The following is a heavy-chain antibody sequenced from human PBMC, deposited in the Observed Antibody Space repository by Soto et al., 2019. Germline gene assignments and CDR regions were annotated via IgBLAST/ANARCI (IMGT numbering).Heavy chain of an antibody. CDR1: GFTFSSYG. D-gene: IGHD4-17*01. CDR2: IWYDGSNK. V-gene: IGHV3-33*01. Sequence: QVQLVESGGGVVQPGRSLRLSCAASGFTFSSYGMHWVRQAPGKGLEWVAVIWYDGSNKYYADSVKGRFTISRDNSKNTLYLQMNSLRAEDTAVYYCASLRSTVKVDPPESFEYWGQGTLVTVSS. CDR3: ASLRSTVKVDPPESFEY. J-gene: IGHJ4*02.